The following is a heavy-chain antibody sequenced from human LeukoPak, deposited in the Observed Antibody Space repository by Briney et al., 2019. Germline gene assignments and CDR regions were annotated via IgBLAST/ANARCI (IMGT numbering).Heavy chain of an antibody. CDR2: IYYSGST. J-gene: IGHJ3*02. D-gene: IGHD6-19*01. V-gene: IGHV4-59*12. CDR1: GGSIRSYY. CDR3: ARARIAVAGCFDI. Sequence: SETLSLTCTVSGGSIRSYYWSWIRQPPGKGLEWIGSIYYSGSTYYNPSLKSRVTISVDTSKNQFSLKLSSVTAADTAVYYCARARIAVAGCFDIWGQGTMVTVSS.